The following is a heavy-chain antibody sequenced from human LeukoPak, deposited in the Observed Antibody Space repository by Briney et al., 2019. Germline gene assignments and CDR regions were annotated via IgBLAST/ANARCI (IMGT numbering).Heavy chain of an antibody. Sequence: PSETLSLTCTVSGYSISSGYYWGWIRQPPGKGLEWIGSIYHSGSTYYSPSLRSRITISVDTSKNQFSLKLSSVTAADTAVYYCARALGVVPAAPPEYFDYWGQGTLVTVSS. V-gene: IGHV4-38-2*02. CDR1: GYSISSGYY. D-gene: IGHD2-2*01. CDR2: IYHSGST. CDR3: ARALGVVPAAPPEYFDY. J-gene: IGHJ4*02.